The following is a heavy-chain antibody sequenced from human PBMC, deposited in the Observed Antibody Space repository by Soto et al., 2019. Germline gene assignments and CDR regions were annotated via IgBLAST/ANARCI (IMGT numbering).Heavy chain of an antibody. CDR3: ARVFTGRRFDP. J-gene: IGHJ5*02. V-gene: IGHV1-69*06. Sequence: QVQLVQSGAEVKKPGSSVKVSCTASGGPFSSYAINWVLQAPGQGLEWMGVITPMFGAPHYAQNFKGRITITADKSTNTAYMELSSLTSGDTAVYFCARVFTGRRFDPWGQGTLVTVSS. D-gene: IGHD3-10*02. CDR1: GGPFSSYA. CDR2: ITPMFGAP.